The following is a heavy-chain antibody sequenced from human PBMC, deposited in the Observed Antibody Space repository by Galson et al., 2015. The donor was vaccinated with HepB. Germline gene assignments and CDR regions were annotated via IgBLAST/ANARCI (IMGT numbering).Heavy chain of an antibody. D-gene: IGHD1-20*01. CDR3: AKAHGSNWKAYYYYYMDV. CDR2: ILYDGSDK. V-gene: IGHV3-30*18. J-gene: IGHJ6*03. CDR1: GFSFSSYG. Sequence: SLRLSCAASGFSFSSYGMHWVRQAPGKGLEWVAVILYDGSDKDYAEFVKGRFTISRDDSQNTLYLQMNSLRAEDTAVYYCAKAHGSNWKAYYYYYMDVWGKGTTVTVSS.